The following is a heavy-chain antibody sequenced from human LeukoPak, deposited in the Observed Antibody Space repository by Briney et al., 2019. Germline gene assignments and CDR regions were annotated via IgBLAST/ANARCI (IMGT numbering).Heavy chain of an antibody. V-gene: IGHV3-74*01. CDR1: GFTFSSYW. J-gene: IGHJ4*02. Sequence: GGSLRLSCAASGFTFSSYWMYWVLQAPGKGLVWVSRIRRDGGSTDYADSVKGRFTISRDNAKNTVYLQMNSLRVEDTAVYYCAREPLHCTGDCYSLFGYWGQGTLVTVSS. D-gene: IGHD2-21*02. CDR3: AREPLHCTGDCYSLFGY. CDR2: IRRDGGST.